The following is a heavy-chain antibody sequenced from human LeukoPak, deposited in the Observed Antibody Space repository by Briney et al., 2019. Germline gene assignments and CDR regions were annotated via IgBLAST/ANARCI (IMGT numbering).Heavy chain of an antibody. Sequence: SETLSLTCTVSGGSMSSYYWSWIRQPPGKGLEYIGYIYYTGSTYYNPSLKSRVTISVDTSKRQFSLGLSSVSAADTAVYYCARDATAGNFDYWGQGTLVTVSS. V-gene: IGHV4-59*12. D-gene: IGHD6-13*01. CDR1: GGSMSSYY. J-gene: IGHJ4*02. CDR3: ARDATAGNFDY. CDR2: IYYTGST.